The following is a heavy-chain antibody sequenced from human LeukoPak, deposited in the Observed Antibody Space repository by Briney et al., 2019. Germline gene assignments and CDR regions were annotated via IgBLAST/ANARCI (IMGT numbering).Heavy chain of an antibody. V-gene: IGHV3-7*01. Sequence: GGSLRLSCAASGFIFSSHWMSWVRQAPGKGLEWVANIKQDGNEKYYVDSVKGRFTISRDNAENSLYLQMNSLRAEDTAVYYCARGGGVVVPAAIPPFVWGQGTLVTVSS. J-gene: IGHJ4*02. CDR1: GFIFSSHW. CDR3: ARGGGVVVPAAIPPFV. D-gene: IGHD2-2*02. CDR2: IKQDGNEK.